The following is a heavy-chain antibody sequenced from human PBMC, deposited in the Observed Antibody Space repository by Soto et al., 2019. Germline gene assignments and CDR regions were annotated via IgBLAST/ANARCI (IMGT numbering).Heavy chain of an antibody. CDR3: AGSPCISITCDSFYSMDI. J-gene: IGHJ6*02. V-gene: IGHV4-4*07. Sequence: SETLSLTCNVSGASLSGYYWSWIRQPPGKGLEWIGRIYATGSTDYNPSLKSRITMSVDMSKKQFSLTLRSVTAADTAIYYCAGSPCISITCDSFYSMDIWGQGTTVTVSS. CDR2: IYATGST. D-gene: IGHD2-2*01. CDR1: GASLSGYY.